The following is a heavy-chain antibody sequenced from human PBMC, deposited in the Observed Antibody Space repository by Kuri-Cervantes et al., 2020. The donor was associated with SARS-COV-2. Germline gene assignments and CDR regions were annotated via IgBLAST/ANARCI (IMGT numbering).Heavy chain of an antibody. CDR3: ARALPWDLRGNDAFDI. J-gene: IGHJ3*02. V-gene: IGHV4-39*07. CDR1: GGSLTRSSYY. D-gene: IGHD1-26*01. Sequence: SETLSLTCSVSGGSLTRSSYYWGWIRQPPGKGLEWIGSTYYSGSTHYNPSLKSRVSVSIDTSKNQFSLKLSSVTAADTAVYYCARALPWDLRGNDAFDIWGQGTMVTVSS. CDR2: TYYSGST.